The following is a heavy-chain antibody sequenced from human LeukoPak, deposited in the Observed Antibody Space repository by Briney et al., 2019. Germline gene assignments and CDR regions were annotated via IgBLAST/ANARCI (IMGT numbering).Heavy chain of an antibody. V-gene: IGHV3-7*01. D-gene: IGHD2-15*01. CDR2: IKYDGSEK. CDR1: GFTFSTYW. Sequence: GGSLRLSCAASGFTFSTYWMSWVRQAPGKGLEWVANIKYDGSEKHYVDSVKGRFTISRDNAKNSLYLQMNSPRAEDTAVYYCAREGWWFDSWGQGTLVTVSS. CDR3: AREGWWFDS. J-gene: IGHJ5*01.